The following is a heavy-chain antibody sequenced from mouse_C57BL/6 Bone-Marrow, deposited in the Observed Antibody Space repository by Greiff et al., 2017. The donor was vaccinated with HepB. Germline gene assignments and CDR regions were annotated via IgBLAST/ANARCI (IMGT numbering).Heavy chain of an antibody. V-gene: IGHV1-81*01. Sequence: VQLQESGAELARPGASVKLSCKASGYTFTSYGISWVNQSPGQGLEWIGEIYPRSGNTYYNEKFKGKATLTADKSSSTADMELRSLTSEDSAVYFWARLITTVVGDYGRRGTTLTVSS. CDR3: ARLITTVVGDY. CDR2: IYPRSGNT. CDR1: GYTFTSYG. D-gene: IGHD1-1*01. J-gene: IGHJ2*01.